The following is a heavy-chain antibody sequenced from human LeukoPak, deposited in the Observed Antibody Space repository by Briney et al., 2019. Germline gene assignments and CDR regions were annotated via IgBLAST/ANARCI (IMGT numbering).Heavy chain of an antibody. CDR1: GGSFSIYH. Sequence: PSETLSLTCTLSGGSFSIYHWSWIRQPPGKGLEWIGYIYYSGSTNYNPSLKSRVTMSVDTSKNQFSLKLTSVNAADTAMYYCARQKYYYDNSGYRIYYFDYWGQGTLVTVSS. V-gene: IGHV4-59*08. J-gene: IGHJ4*02. D-gene: IGHD3-22*01. CDR3: ARQKYYYDNSGYRIYYFDY. CDR2: IYYSGST.